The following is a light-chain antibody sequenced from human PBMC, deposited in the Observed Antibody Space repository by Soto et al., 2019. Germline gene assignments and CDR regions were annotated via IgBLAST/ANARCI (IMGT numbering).Light chain of an antibody. CDR1: SSDVGGYNY. J-gene: IGLJ1*01. Sequence: QSALTQPASVSGSPGQSITISCTGTSSDVGGYNYVSWYQQHPGKAPKLMIYEVSNRPSGVSNRFSGSKSGNTASLTLSGLQAEDEADYYCSSYTSSSTYVFGTGTKATVL. CDR3: SSYTSSSTYV. V-gene: IGLV2-14*01. CDR2: EVS.